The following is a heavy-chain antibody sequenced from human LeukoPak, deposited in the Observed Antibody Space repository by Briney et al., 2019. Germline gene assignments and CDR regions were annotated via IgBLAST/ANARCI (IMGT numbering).Heavy chain of an antibody. J-gene: IGHJ3*02. Sequence: GGSLRLSCAASGFTFSSYAMSWVRRAPGKGLEWVSAISGSGGSTYYADSVKGRFTISRDNSKNTLYLQMNSLRAEDTAVYYCAKDLEDIVVVVAATLGAFDIWGQGTMVTVSS. D-gene: IGHD2-15*01. CDR3: AKDLEDIVVVVAATLGAFDI. V-gene: IGHV3-23*01. CDR2: ISGSGGST. CDR1: GFTFSSYA.